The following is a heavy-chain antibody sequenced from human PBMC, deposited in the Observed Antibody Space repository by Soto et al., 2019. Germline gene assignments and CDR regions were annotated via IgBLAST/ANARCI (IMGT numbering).Heavy chain of an antibody. V-gene: IGHV3-30*18. CDR1: GFTFSSYG. J-gene: IGHJ4*02. D-gene: IGHD6-6*01. CDR3: AKDHSSSSGY. Sequence: GGSLRRSCAASGFTFSSYGMHWVRQAPGKGLEWVAVISYDGSNKYYADSVKGRFTISRDNSKNTLYLQMNRLRAEDTAVYYCAKDHSSSSGYWGQGTLVTVSS. CDR2: ISYDGSNK.